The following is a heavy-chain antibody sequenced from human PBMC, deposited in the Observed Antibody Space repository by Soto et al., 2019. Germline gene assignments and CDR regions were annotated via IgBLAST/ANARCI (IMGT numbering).Heavy chain of an antibody. Sequence: SETLSLTCTVSGGSISSGGYYWSWIRQHPGKGLEWIGSIYYSGSTYYNPSLKSRVTISVDTSKNQFSLKLSSVTAADTAVYYCAILRMGLPNQYFFDYWGQGTLVTVSS. J-gene: IGHJ4*02. CDR1: GGSISSGGYY. V-gene: IGHV4-39*01. D-gene: IGHD5-18*01. CDR2: IYYSGST. CDR3: AILRMGLPNQYFFDY.